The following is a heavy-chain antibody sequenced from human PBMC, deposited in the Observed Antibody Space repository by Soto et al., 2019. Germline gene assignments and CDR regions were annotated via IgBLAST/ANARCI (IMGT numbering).Heavy chain of an antibody. CDR3: AKVGMSIPYYFDY. V-gene: IGHV3-23*01. CDR1: GFTFSSYA. D-gene: IGHD6-6*01. Sequence: GGSLRLSCAASGFTFSSYAMSWVRQAPGKGLEWVSAISGSGGSTYYADSVKGRFTISRDNSKNTLYLQMNSLRAEDTAVYYCAKVGMSIPYYFDYWGQATLVTVSS. J-gene: IGHJ4*02. CDR2: ISGSGGST.